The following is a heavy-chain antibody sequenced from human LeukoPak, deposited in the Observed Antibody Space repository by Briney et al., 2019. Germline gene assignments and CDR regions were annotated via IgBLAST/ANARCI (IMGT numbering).Heavy chain of an antibody. Sequence: GGSLRLSCVASGFTFSSYGMDWVRQAPGKGLEWISYISSRSSTIYYADSVKGRFTISRDNAKNSLYLQMNSLRDEDTAVYYCARGCSGGSCFGDFDYWGQGTLGTVSS. CDR3: ARGCSGGSCFGDFDY. V-gene: IGHV3-48*02. J-gene: IGHJ4*02. D-gene: IGHD2-15*01. CDR2: ISSRSSTI. CDR1: GFTFSSYG.